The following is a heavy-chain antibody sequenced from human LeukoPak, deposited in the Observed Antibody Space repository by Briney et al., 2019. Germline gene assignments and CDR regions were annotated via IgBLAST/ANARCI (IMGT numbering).Heavy chain of an antibody. CDR3: ARDYYDSSGYYFRDY. Sequence: SVKVSCKASGGTFSSYTISWVRQAPGRGLEWMGRIIPILGIANYAQKFQGRVTITADKSTSTAYMELSSLRSEDTAVYYCARDYYDSSGYYFRDYWGQGTLVTVSS. D-gene: IGHD3-22*01. CDR1: GGTFSSYT. V-gene: IGHV1-69*04. J-gene: IGHJ4*02. CDR2: IIPILGIA.